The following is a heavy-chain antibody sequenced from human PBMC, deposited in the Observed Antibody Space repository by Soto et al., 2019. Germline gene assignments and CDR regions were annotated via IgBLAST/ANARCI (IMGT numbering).Heavy chain of an antibody. D-gene: IGHD3-16*01. V-gene: IGHV2-5*02. CDR1: GFSLSSSGAA. J-gene: IGHJ5*02. CDR3: ARRATITMFGLVIDNGALFDP. Sequence: QINLKESAPPLVKPTQTLTLTCTFSGFSLSSSGAAVGWIRQPPGRALAWVALIYWDDDKRYNRYNPSLDGSVSVTNETSKNPWSLTLTNADPAYTATYFCARRATITMFGLVIDNGALFDPWGQGTRVIVSS. CDR2: IYWDDDK.